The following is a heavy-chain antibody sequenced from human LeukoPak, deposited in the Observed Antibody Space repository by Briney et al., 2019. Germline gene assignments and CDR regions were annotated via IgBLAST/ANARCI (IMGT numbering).Heavy chain of an antibody. CDR1: GFTFSNYA. Sequence: GGSLRLSCAASGFTFSNYAMHWVRQAPGKGLEWVSLISSGGTYEYYADSVKGRFTISRDNSKNTLYLQLNSLRGEDTAIYYCARDTSFNYGAHAMDVWGQGTTVTVSS. V-gene: IGHV3-30*07. CDR3: ARDTSFNYGAHAMDV. D-gene: IGHD4/OR15-4a*01. J-gene: IGHJ6*02. CDR2: ISSGGTYE.